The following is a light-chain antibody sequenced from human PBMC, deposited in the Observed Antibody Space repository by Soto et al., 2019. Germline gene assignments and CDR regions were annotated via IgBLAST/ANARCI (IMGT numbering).Light chain of an antibody. J-gene: IGLJ3*02. CDR1: SSNIGSNT. CDR3: AASDDSLNGWV. V-gene: IGLV1-44*01. Sequence: QSVLTQPPSASGTPGQRVTISCLGSSSNIGSNTVNWYQQLPGTAPKLLIYSNNQRPSGVPDRFSGSKSGTSASLAISGLQSEDEADYYCAASDDSLNGWVFGGGTKLTVL. CDR2: SNN.